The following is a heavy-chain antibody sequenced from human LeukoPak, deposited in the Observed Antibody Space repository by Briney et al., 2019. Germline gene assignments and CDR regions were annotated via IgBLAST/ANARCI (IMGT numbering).Heavy chain of an antibody. CDR3: ARGQSLDAFDI. Sequence: VASVKVSCKVSGYTLTELSMHWVRQAPGQGLEWMGWINPNSGGTNYAQKFQGWVTMTRDTSISTAYMELSRLRSDDTAVYYCARGQSLDAFDIWGQGTMVTVSS. CDR2: INPNSGGT. J-gene: IGHJ3*02. CDR1: GYTLTELS. V-gene: IGHV1-2*04.